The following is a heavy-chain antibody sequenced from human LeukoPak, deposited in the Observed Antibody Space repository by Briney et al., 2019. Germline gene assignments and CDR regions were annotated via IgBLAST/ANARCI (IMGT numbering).Heavy chain of an antibody. D-gene: IGHD4-11*01. CDR2: LSTDGSST. Sequence: GGSLRLSCAVSGFTFSSYWMHWVRQAPGKGLVWVSRLSTDGSSTSYADSVKGRFTISRDNSKNTLYLQMNSLRAEDTAVYYCARAPTVTGSYYYYYMDVWGKGTTVTVSS. V-gene: IGHV3-74*01. CDR3: ARAPTVTGSYYYYYMDV. J-gene: IGHJ6*03. CDR1: GFTFSSYW.